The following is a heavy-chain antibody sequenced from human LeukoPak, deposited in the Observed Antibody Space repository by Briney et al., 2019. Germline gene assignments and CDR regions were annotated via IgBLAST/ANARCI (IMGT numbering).Heavy chain of an antibody. V-gene: IGHV3-48*01. Sequence: GGSLRLSCAASGFTLSSYSMNWVRQAPGKGLEWVSYISGGSSTIYNADSVKGRFTISRDNAKNLLYLLMDALRAEDTAVYYCARVGSNQWLDYWGQGTLVTVSS. J-gene: IGHJ4*02. CDR1: GFTLSSYS. CDR2: ISGGSSTI. D-gene: IGHD6-19*01. CDR3: ARVGSNQWLDY.